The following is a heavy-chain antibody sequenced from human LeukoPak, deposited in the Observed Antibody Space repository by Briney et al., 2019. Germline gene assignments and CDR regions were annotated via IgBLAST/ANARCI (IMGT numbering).Heavy chain of an antibody. CDR1: GYTFSGAGWY. D-gene: IGHD3-10*01. V-gene: IGHV1-2*02. J-gene: IGHJ4*02. CDR2: IHPNNGDT. CDR3: ARDGPAQMVDLDS. Sequence: GDSVKVCCKAAGYTFSGAGWYLYGLRQAPGQGRECMGWIHPNNGDTAYAQKFEGRVAMTRDTSISTAYMELRRLRPDDTTVYFGARDGPAQMVDLDSWGEGTLVTVSS.